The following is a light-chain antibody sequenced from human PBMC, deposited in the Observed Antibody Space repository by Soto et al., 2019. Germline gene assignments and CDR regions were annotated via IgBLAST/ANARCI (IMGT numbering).Light chain of an antibody. J-gene: IGKJ4*01. CDR1: QSVNSNY. CDR2: GAS. CDR3: QQRSNLPPLT. V-gene: IGKV3D-20*02. Sequence: EIVLTQSTGTLSLSPGERSTLSCRASQSVNSNYLAWYQHRPGRAPRLLIYGASNRATGIPDRFGGSGSGTDFTLTISSLEPEDFAVYYCQQRSNLPPLTFCGGSKVDI.